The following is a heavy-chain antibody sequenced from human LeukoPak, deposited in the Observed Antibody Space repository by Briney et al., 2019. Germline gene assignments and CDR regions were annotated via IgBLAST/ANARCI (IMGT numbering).Heavy chain of an antibody. CDR3: ARHNPPYYDFWSGYSYSNWFDP. J-gene: IGHJ5*02. V-gene: IGHV4-4*09. CDR2: IYTSGST. CDR1: GGSISSYY. D-gene: IGHD3-3*01. Sequence: SETLSLTCTVSGGSISSYYWSWIRQPPGKGLEWIGYIYTSGSTHYNPSLKSRVTISVDTSKNQFSLKLSSVTAADTAVYYCARHNPPYYDFWSGYSYSNWFDPWGQGTLVTVSS.